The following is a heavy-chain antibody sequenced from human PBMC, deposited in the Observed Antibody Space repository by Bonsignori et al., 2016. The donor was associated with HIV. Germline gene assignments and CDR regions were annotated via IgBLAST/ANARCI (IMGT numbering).Heavy chain of an antibody. V-gene: IGHV3-21*01. Sequence: WIRQPPGKGLEWVSSINSRSNYPYYADSVEGRFTISRDNAKNSLYLQMNSLRAEDTAVYYCARARDYYASGTYYNLDYWGQGTLVTVSS. CDR2: INSRSNYP. J-gene: IGHJ4*02. CDR3: ARARDYYASGTYYNLDY. D-gene: IGHD3-10*01.